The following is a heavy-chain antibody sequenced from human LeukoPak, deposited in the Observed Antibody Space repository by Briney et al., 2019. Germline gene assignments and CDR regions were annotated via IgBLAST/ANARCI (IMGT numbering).Heavy chain of an antibody. V-gene: IGHV1-18*01. CDR2: ISAYNGNT. CDR3: ATKSQAHGDYDFPY. Sequence: GASVKVSCKASGYTFTSYGISWVRQAPGQGLEWMGCISAYNGNTNYAQKLQGRVTITADTSTDTAYMELSSLRSEDTAVYYCATKSQAHGDYDFPYWGQGTLVTVSS. D-gene: IGHD3-3*01. J-gene: IGHJ4*02. CDR1: GYTFTSYG.